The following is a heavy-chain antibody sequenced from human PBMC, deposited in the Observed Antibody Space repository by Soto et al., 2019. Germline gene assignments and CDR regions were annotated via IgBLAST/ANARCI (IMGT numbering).Heavy chain of an antibody. CDR3: ARGSGGVAVPGSFDV. D-gene: IGHD6-19*01. J-gene: IGHJ4*02. CDR2: IYNSGNT. Sequence: QVQLQESGPGLVQPSQTLSLYCSVSGASINSGGDYWTWIRQHPGQGLQWSGYIYNSGNTFYNPSLKNRVNISVATSKSQFSLKLYSVTAADTAFYYCARGSGGVAVPGSFDVWGQGTLVAVSS. CDR1: GASINSGGDY. V-gene: IGHV4-31*03.